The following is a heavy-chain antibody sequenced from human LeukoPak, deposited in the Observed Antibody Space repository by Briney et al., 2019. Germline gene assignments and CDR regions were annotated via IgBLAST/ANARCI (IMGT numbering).Heavy chain of an antibody. V-gene: IGHV5-51*01. CDR3: ARRQGCSSTSCPPDY. J-gene: IGHJ4*02. Sequence: PGESLKISCRGSGYSFTTYWIGWVSQMPGKGLEWMGIIYPGDSDTRYTPSFQGQVTISADKSINTAYLQWSSLNATDTAMYYCARRQGCSSTSCPPDYWGQGTLVTVSP. CDR1: GYSFTTYW. CDR2: IYPGDSDT. D-gene: IGHD2-2*01.